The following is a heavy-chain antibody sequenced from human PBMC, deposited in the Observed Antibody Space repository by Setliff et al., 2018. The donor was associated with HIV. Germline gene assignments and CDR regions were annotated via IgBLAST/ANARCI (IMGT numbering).Heavy chain of an antibody. D-gene: IGHD3-9*01. V-gene: IGHV4-39*01. CDR3: ARLRYYDILTGYAFDY. J-gene: IGHJ4*02. CDR2: IPYSENI. CDR1: GGYISGSSHY. Sequence: SETLSLTCTVSGGYISGSSHYWGWIRQPPGKGLEWIGSIPYSENIYYNPSLKSRVTISADTSKKQFSLKLSSVTAADTAVYYCARLRYYDILTGYAFDYWGQGTLVTVSS.